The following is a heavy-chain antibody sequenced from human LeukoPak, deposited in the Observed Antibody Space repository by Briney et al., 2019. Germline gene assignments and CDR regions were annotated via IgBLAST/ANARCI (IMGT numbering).Heavy chain of an antibody. CDR1: GFTFSSYG. Sequence: GGSLRLSCATSGFTFSSYGMHWVRQAPGKGLEWVAFIQNDGSNKYYADSVKGRSTISRDNSKNTLYLQMNSLRAEDTAVYYCAKVGYCSGGSCYSGGGYYWGQGTLVTVSS. CDR3: AKVGYCSGGSCYSGGGYY. CDR2: IQNDGSNK. J-gene: IGHJ4*02. V-gene: IGHV3-30*02. D-gene: IGHD2-15*01.